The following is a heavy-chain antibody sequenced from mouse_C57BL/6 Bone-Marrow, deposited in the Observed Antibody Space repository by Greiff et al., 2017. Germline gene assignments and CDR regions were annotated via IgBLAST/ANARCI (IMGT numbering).Heavy chain of an antibody. Sequence: QVQLQQSGPELVKPGASVKISCKASGYSFTSYYIHWVKQRPGQGLEWIGWIYPGSGNTKYNEKFKGKATLPSDTSSSTAYMQLSRLTSEDSAVYYCAGRDYCKGFAYWGQGTLVTVSA. CDR2: IYPGSGNT. J-gene: IGHJ3*01. CDR1: GYSFTSYY. V-gene: IGHV1-66*01. D-gene: IGHD2-1*01. CDR3: AGRDYCKGFAY.